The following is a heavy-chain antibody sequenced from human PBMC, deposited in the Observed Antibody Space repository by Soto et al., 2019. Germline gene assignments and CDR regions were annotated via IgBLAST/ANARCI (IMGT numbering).Heavy chain of an antibody. J-gene: IGHJ5*02. CDR1: GGSISSGGNN. Sequence: PSETLSLTCTVSGGSISSGGNNWSWHPQHAGKGLEWSGYIYYSGSTYYNPSLKSRVTISVDTSKNQFSLKLSSVTAADTAVYYCARNHDFPNWFDPWGQGTLVTVSS. V-gene: IGHV4-31*03. CDR2: IYYSGST. D-gene: IGHD3-3*01. CDR3: ARNHDFPNWFDP.